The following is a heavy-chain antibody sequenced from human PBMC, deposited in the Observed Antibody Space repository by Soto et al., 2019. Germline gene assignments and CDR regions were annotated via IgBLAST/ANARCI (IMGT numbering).Heavy chain of an antibody. CDR2: IIPIFGTA. CDR3: TRERWGYGDPKWYFDL. Sequence: ASVKVSCKASGGTFSSYAISWVRQAPGQGLEWMGGIIPIFGTANYAQKFQGRVTITADESTSTAYMELSSLRSEDTAVYYCTRERWGYGDPKWYFDLWGRGTLVTVSS. D-gene: IGHD4-17*01. V-gene: IGHV1-69*13. J-gene: IGHJ2*01. CDR1: GGTFSSYA.